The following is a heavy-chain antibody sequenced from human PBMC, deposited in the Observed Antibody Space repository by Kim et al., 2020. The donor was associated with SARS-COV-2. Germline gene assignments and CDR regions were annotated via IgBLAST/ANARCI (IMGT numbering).Heavy chain of an antibody. Sequence: ASVKVSCKASGYSFSDFAMQWVRQAPGQRLEWMGWVNCGNGKTKFSQRFQDRVAITRDTSASTAYMELSSLRSEDTALYFCARGIWSGTSSYYFYNWGQGTLVTVSS. V-gene: IGHV1-3*01. CDR3: ARGIWSGTSSYYFYN. CDR1: GYSFSDFA. D-gene: IGHD3-3*01. J-gene: IGHJ4*02. CDR2: VNCGNGKT.